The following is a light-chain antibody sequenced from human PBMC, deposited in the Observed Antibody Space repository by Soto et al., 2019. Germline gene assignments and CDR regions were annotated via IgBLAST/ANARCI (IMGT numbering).Light chain of an antibody. V-gene: IGLV2-23*01. Sequence: QSVLTQPASVSGSPGQSITISCTGTSSDVGSYNLVSWYQHHRGKAPKVIIYEDSKRPSGASNRFSGSKSGNTASLTISGLQAEDEAYYYCCSYAGSSSWVFGGGTKLTVL. J-gene: IGLJ2*01. CDR3: CSYAGSSSWV. CDR2: EDS. CDR1: SSDVGSYNL.